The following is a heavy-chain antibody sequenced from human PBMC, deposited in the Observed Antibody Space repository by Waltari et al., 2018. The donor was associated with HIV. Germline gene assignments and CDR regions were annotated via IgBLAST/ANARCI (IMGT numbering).Heavy chain of an antibody. D-gene: IGHD3-10*01. V-gene: IGHV3-30*02. J-gene: IGHJ5*02. CDR1: GFNFNKSG. CDR3: AKDLKTLVRGGGLDP. Sequence: QVQLVESGGGVVQSGRSLRLSCATSGFNFNKSGMHWVRQAPGQGLEWLAFIRFDGITKLYKESVKGRFIISRDKSKKTLYLQMNSLRPDDTAVYYCAKDLKTLVRGGGLDPWGQGTLVTVSS. CDR2: IRFDGITK.